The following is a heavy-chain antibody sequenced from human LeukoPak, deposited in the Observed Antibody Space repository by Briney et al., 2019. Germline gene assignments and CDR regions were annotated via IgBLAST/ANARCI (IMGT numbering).Heavy chain of an antibody. J-gene: IGHJ2*01. CDR2: IFYSGST. CDR1: GGSISSSSFH. D-gene: IGHD4-23*01. Sequence: PPETLSLTCTVSGGSISSSSFHWGCIRQPPGKGLEWIGSIFYSGSTYYNPSLKSRVTISVDTSKNQFSLKLSSVTASDTAVYYCARSFGGNSVNWYFDLWGRGTLVTVSS. V-gene: IGHV4-39*01. CDR3: ARSFGGNSVNWYFDL.